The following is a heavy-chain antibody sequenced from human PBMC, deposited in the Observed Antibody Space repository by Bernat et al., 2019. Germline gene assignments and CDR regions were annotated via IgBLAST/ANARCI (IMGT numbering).Heavy chain of an antibody. J-gene: IGHJ3*02. D-gene: IGHD4-17*01. CDR1: GGSISSSSYY. CDR3: ARNDYGDYSILGAFDI. Sequence: QLQLQESGPGLVKPSETLSLTYTVSGGSISSSSYYWGWIRQPPGKGLEWIGSIYYSGSTYYNPSLKSRVTISVDTSKNQFSLKLSSVTAADTAVYYCARNDYGDYSILGAFDIWGQGTMVTVSS. V-gene: IGHV4-39*01. CDR2: IYYSGST.